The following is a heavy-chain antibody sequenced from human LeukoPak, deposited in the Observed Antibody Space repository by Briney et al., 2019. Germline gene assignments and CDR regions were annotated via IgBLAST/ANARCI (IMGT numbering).Heavy chain of an antibody. Sequence: PGGSLRPSCAASGFTFSNYWMSWVRQAPGKGLEWVANIKEDGSEKYYVDSVKGRFTISRDNAKNSLYLQMNSLRAEDTAVYYCARDHEYRGSFLFDYWGQGTLVTVSS. V-gene: IGHV3-7*01. CDR2: IKEDGSEK. J-gene: IGHJ4*02. D-gene: IGHD1-26*01. CDR1: GFTFSNYW. CDR3: ARDHEYRGSFLFDY.